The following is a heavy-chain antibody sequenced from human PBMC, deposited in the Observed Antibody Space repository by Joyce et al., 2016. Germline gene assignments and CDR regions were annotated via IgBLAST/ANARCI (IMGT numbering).Heavy chain of an antibody. CDR3: ARDASVVVVVAARVDWFDP. D-gene: IGHD2-15*01. CDR1: GYRFNAYY. V-gene: IGHV1-2*02. J-gene: IGHJ5*02. CDR2: IHPNSGGN. Sequence: QVQLVQSGAEVKRPGASVRVPCKASGYRFNAYYRHRVRQAPGQGLAWMGWIHPNSGGNSYAQQFQGRVTMTSGTSTRTAYMEVRSLGSADTAVYFCARDASVVVVVAARVDWFDPWGQGALVTVSS.